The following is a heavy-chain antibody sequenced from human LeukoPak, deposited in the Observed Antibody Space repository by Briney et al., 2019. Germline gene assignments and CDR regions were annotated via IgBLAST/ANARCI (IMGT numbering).Heavy chain of an antibody. Sequence: ASVKVSCKASGYTFTSYGISWVRQAPGQGLEWMGWISAYNGNTNYAQKLQGRVTMTTDTSTSTVYMELRSLRSDDTAVYYCARDLVVGATSAEYFQHWGQGTLVTVSS. D-gene: IGHD1-26*01. J-gene: IGHJ1*01. CDR3: ARDLVVGATSAEYFQH. CDR1: GYTFTSYG. CDR2: ISAYNGNT. V-gene: IGHV1-18*01.